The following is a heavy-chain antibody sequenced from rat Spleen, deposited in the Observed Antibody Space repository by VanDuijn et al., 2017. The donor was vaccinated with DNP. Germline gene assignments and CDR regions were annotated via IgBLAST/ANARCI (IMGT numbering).Heavy chain of an antibody. J-gene: IGHJ2*01. D-gene: IGHD1-5*01. Sequence: EVQLQESGPGLVKPSQSLSLTCSVTGYSITSTYWGWIRKFPGNKMEWVGHISYSGSTSYNPSLKSRISITRDTSKNQFFLQLNSVTSGHTATYYCARWNIGTTTLDYWGQGVMVTVSS. CDR3: ARWNIGTTTLDY. V-gene: IGHV3-1*01. CDR1: GYSITSTY. CDR2: ISYSGST.